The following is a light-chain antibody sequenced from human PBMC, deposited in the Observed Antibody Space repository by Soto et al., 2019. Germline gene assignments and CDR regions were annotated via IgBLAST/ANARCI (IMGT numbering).Light chain of an antibody. J-gene: IGKJ5*01. Sequence: EVMLTQSPVTLSLSPGERATLSCRASQSVGTYLAWYQQKPGQAPRLLISDASNRATGIPARFSGSGSGTDFTLTIRGLEPEDLAVYYCQQHKSWPPITVGQGTRLEIK. CDR1: QSVGTY. V-gene: IGKV3-11*01. CDR3: QQHKSWPPIT. CDR2: DAS.